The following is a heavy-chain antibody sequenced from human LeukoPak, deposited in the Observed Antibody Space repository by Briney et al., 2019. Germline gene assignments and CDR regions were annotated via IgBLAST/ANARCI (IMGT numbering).Heavy chain of an antibody. D-gene: IGHD6-19*01. CDR1: GGSISSSSYY. CDR2: IYHSGST. Sequence: SETLSLTCTVSGGSISSSSYYWGWIRQPPGKGLEWIGSIYHSGSTYYNPSLKSRVTISVDTSKNQFSLKLSSVTAADTAVYYCARAGNRIAVAGQYYYYCYMDVWGKGTTVTVSS. J-gene: IGHJ6*03. V-gene: IGHV4-39*07. CDR3: ARAGNRIAVAGQYYYYCYMDV.